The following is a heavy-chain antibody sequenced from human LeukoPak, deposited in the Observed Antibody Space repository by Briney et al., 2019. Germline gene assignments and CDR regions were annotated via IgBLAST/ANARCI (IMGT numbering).Heavy chain of an antibody. Sequence: GGSLRLSCEASGFTFNIYSMNWVRQVPGKRLEWVSSISSQSVYIYYADSVKGRFAISRDNAKKSLYLQMNSLTAEDTAVYFCSRDLDCTVTTCFDGDDGFDIWGRGTMVTVSS. CDR3: SRDLDCTVTTCFDGDDGFDI. CDR1: GFTFNIYS. D-gene: IGHD2-8*02. CDR2: ISSQSVYI. J-gene: IGHJ3*02. V-gene: IGHV3-21*01.